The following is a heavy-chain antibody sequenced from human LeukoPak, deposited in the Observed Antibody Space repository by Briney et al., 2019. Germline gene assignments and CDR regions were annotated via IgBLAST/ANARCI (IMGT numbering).Heavy chain of an antibody. Sequence: SETLSLTCAVSGAPISSGGNSWSWIRQPPGKGLEWIGYIYHSGSTYYNPSLKSRVTISIDKSKNQFSLNLSSVTAADTAVYYCARDRGGRTYYFDYWGQGALVTVSS. CDR1: GAPISSGGNS. D-gene: IGHD2-15*01. V-gene: IGHV4-30-2*01. CDR2: IYHSGST. CDR3: ARDRGGRTYYFDY. J-gene: IGHJ4*02.